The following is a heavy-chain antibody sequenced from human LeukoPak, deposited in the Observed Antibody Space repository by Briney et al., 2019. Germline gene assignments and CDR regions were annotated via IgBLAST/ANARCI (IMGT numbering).Heavy chain of an antibody. Sequence: SETLSLTCTVSGGSISSYYWSWIQQPPGKGLEWIGYIYYSGSTNYNPSLKSRVTISVDTSKNQFSLKLSSVTAADTAVYYCAAVAGTSGYFDYWGQGTLVTVSS. D-gene: IGHD6-19*01. CDR2: IYYSGST. J-gene: IGHJ4*02. CDR1: GGSISSYY. CDR3: AAVAGTSGYFDY. V-gene: IGHV4-59*01.